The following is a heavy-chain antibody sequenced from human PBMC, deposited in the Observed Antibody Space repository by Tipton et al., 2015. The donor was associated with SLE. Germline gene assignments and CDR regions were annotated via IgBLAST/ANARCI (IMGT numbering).Heavy chain of an antibody. J-gene: IGHJ4*02. V-gene: IGHV3-30-3*01. D-gene: IGHD6-19*01. Sequence: SLRLSCAASGFTFSSYAMHWVRQAPGKGLEWVAVISYDGSNKYYADSVKGRFTIPRDNSKNTLYLQMNSLRAEDTAVYYCAKDWPERGWFDYWGQGTLVTV. CDR1: GFTFSSYA. CDR2: ISYDGSNK. CDR3: AKDWPERGWFDY.